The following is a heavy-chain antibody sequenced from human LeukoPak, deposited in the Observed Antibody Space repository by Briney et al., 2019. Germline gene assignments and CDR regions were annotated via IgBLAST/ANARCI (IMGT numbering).Heavy chain of an antibody. CDR2: IYSGGYT. Sequence: GGSLRLSCAASGFTVSKNYMSWVRQAPGKGLEWVSLIYSGGYTYYADSVKGRFTISRDNSKSTVFLQMNSLRAEDTAVYYCARGDYGDYHWGQGTLVTVSS. CDR1: GFTVSKNY. D-gene: IGHD4-17*01. CDR3: ARGDYGDYH. J-gene: IGHJ4*02. V-gene: IGHV3-53*01.